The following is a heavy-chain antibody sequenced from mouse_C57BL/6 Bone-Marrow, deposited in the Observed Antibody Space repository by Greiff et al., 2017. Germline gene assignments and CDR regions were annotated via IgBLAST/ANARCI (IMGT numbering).Heavy chain of an antibody. Sequence: EVMLVESGEGLVKPGGSLKLSCAASGFTFSSYAMSWVRQTPEKRLEWVAYISSGGDYIYYADTVKGRFTISRDNARNTLYLQMSSLKSEDTAMYYCTRDPGVVANWYFDVWGTGTTVTVSS. D-gene: IGHD1-1*01. J-gene: IGHJ1*03. CDR3: TRDPGVVANWYFDV. CDR2: ISSGGDYI. CDR1: GFTFSSYA. V-gene: IGHV5-9-1*02.